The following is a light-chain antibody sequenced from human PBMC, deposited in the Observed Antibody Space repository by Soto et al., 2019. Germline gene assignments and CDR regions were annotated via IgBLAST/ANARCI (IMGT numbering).Light chain of an antibody. J-gene: IGLJ1*01. V-gene: IGLV2-23*02. CDR2: EVN. Sequence: QSVLTQPASVSGSPGQSITISCTGTSSDVASYNLVSWYQQHPGKAPKLMIYEVNKRPSGISSRFSGSTSGNTASLTISGLQAEDEADYYCCSSAGSSTPHVFGTGTKLTVL. CDR1: SSDVASYNL. CDR3: CSSAGSSTPHV.